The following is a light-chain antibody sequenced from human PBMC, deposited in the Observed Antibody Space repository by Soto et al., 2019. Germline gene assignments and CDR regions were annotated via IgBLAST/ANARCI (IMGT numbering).Light chain of an antibody. CDR1: QTIANW. J-gene: IGKJ1*01. CDR2: RAS. CDR3: QQYYRYPWM. Sequence: DIQMTQSPSTLSASVGDRVTITCRASQTIANWLAWYQQKPGKAPKLLIYRASTLESGVPSRFSASGSGTEFTLTITDMQPDDFATYYCQQYYRYPWMFGQGTKVDIK. V-gene: IGKV1-5*03.